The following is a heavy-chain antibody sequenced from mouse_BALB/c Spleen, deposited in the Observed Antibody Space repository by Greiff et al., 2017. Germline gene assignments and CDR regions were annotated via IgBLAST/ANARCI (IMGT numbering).Heavy chain of an antibody. D-gene: IGHD2-14*01. CDR1: GYTFSSYW. CDR3: ARGYYRSQAEYAMDY. J-gene: IGHJ4*01. CDR2: ILPGSGST. V-gene: IGHV1-9*01. Sequence: QVHVKQSGAELMKPGASVKISCKATGYTFSSYWIEWVKQRPGHGLEWIGEILPGSGSTNYNEKFKGKATFTADTSSNTAYMQLSSLTSEDSAVYYCARGYYRSQAEYAMDYWGQGTSVTVSS.